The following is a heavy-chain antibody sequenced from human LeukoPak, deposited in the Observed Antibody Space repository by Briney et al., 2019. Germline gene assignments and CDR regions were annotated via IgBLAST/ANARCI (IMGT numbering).Heavy chain of an antibody. Sequence: QPGGSLRLSCAASGFTFSSYWVHWVRQAPGKGXXXXSRINSDGSSTSYADSVKGRFTISRDNAKNTLYLQMNSLRAEDTAVYYCARGGGYSYAPFDYWGQGTLVTVSS. CDR3: ARGGGYSYAPFDY. V-gene: IGHV3-74*01. CDR1: GFTFSSYW. CDR2: INSDGSST. D-gene: IGHD5-18*01. J-gene: IGHJ4*02.